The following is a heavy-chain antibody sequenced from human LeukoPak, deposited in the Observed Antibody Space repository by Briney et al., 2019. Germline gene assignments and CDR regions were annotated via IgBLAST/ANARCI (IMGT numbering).Heavy chain of an antibody. CDR2: ITGSGDRT. CDR3: ARGLAIRYFDWLPYRGGYYYYYMDV. V-gene: IGHV3-23*01. CDR1: GFTFTNHG. D-gene: IGHD3-9*01. Sequence: GGSLRLSCAASGFTFTNHGMSWVRQALGKGLEWVSAITGSGDRTYYADSVKGRFTISRDNSKNTLYLQMNSLRSEDTAVYYCARGLAIRYFDWLPYRGGYYYYYMDVWGKGTTVTISS. J-gene: IGHJ6*03.